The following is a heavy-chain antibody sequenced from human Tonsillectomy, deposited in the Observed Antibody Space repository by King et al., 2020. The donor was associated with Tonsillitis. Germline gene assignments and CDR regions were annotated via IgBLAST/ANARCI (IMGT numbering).Heavy chain of an antibody. CDR2: IYTSGST. D-gene: IGHD1-14*01. CDR1: GGSIRSGSYY. V-gene: IGHV4-61*02. CDR3: ARELNWNHPGPVDY. J-gene: IGHJ4*02. Sequence: QLQESGPGLVKPSQTLSLTCTVSGGSIRSGSYYWSWIRQPAGKGLEWIGRIYTSGSTNYNPSLKSRVTKSLDTSKNQFSLKLSSVTAADTAVYYCARELNWNHPGPVDYWGQGTLVTVSS.